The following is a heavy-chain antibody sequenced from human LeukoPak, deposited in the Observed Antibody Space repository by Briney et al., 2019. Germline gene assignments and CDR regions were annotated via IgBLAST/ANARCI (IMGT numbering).Heavy chain of an antibody. D-gene: IGHD2-2*01. CDR2: ISYDGSNK. Sequence: PGGSLRLSCAASGFTFSSYAMHWVRQAPGKGLEWVAVISYDGSNKYYADSVKGRFTISRDNSKNTLYLQMNSLRAEDTAVYYCARGPTEAIVVPAASHLNYYYYYMDVWGKGTTVTVSS. V-gene: IGHV3-30-3*01. CDR1: GFTFSSYA. CDR3: ARGPTEAIVVPAASHLNYYYYYMDV. J-gene: IGHJ6*03.